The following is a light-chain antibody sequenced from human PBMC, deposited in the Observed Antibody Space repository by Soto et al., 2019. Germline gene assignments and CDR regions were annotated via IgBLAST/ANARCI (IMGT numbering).Light chain of an antibody. V-gene: IGLV1-40*01. Sequence: QAVLTQPPSVSGAPGQSVTISCTGSSSNIGAGYDVHWYQQLPGTAPKLLIYGNINRPSGVPDRFSGSKSGTSASLAITGLQPEDEADYYCQSYDISLSGVFGTGTKLTVL. CDR1: SSNIGAGYD. CDR3: QSYDISLSGV. CDR2: GNI. J-gene: IGLJ1*01.